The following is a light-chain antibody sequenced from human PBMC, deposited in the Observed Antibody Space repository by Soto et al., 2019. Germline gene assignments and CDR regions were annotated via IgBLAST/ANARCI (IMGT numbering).Light chain of an antibody. CDR2: DVS. Sequence: QSALTQPASVSGSPGQSITISCTGTSSDVGGYNYVSWYQQHPGKAPKLMIYDVSNRPSGVSNRFSGSKSGNTASLTISGLLAEDEADYYCSSYTSSSTRVFGGGTQLT. CDR3: SSYTSSSTRV. V-gene: IGLV2-14*01. CDR1: SSDVGGYNY. J-gene: IGLJ3*02.